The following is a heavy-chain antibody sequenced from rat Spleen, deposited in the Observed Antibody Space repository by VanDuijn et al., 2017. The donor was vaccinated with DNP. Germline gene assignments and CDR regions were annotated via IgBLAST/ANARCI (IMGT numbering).Heavy chain of an antibody. V-gene: IGHV3-1*01. CDR1: GYSITSSYT. D-gene: IGHD1-2*01. Sequence: GQLQESGPGLVKPSQSLSLTCSVTGYSITSSYTWNWVRKFPGNKMEWMGYINYSGTTAYNPSLRSRISITRDTSKNQFFLQLNSVITEDTATYYCARSVYYYSSYIPFDHWGQGVMVTVSS. CDR3: ARSVYYYSSYIPFDH. J-gene: IGHJ2*01. CDR2: INYSGTT.